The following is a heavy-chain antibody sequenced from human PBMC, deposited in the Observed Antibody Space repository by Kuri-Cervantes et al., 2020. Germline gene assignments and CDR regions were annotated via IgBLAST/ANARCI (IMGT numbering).Heavy chain of an antibody. CDR1: GLTFEDYA. CDR3: AKDKDYDSSGKFDY. Sequence: GESLKISCAASGLTFEDYAMHWVRQGPGKGLEWVSTIGGGGGTTFYADSVKGRFTISRDNSKNTLYLQMKSLRAEDTALYYCAKDKDYDSSGKFDYWGQGTLVTVSS. J-gene: IGHJ4*02. D-gene: IGHD3-22*01. V-gene: IGHV3-23*01. CDR2: IGGGGGTT.